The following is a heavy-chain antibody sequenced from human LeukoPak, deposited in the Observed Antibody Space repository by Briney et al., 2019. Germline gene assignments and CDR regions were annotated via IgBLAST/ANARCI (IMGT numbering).Heavy chain of an antibody. J-gene: IGHJ4*02. V-gene: IGHV4-59*01. CDR1: GGSISSYY. CDR2: IYYSGST. Sequence: SETLSLTCTVSGGSISSYYWSWIRQPPGKGLEWIGYIYYSGSTNYNPSLKSRVTISVDTSKNQFSLKLSSVTAADTAVYYCARGGPFMMGDVWGQGTLDTVSS. CDR3: ARGGPFMMGDV. D-gene: IGHD3-16*01.